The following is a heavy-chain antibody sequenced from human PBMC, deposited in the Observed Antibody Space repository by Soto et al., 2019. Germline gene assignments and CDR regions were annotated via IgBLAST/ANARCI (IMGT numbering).Heavy chain of an antibody. J-gene: IGHJ5*02. Sequence: GGSLRLSCAASGFTFKNFYMSWIRQAPAKGLEWIAYITSSSSTIFYADSVKGRFTISRDNAKNSLYLQMNSLRDEDTSVYYCARDNGIAGSFDPWGQGTPVTVS. CDR3: ARDNGIAGSFDP. CDR1: GFTFKNFY. CDR2: ITSSSSTI. V-gene: IGHV3-11*04. D-gene: IGHD6-13*01.